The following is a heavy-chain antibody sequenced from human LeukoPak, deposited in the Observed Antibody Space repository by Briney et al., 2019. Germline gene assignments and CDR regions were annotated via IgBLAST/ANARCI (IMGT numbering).Heavy chain of an antibody. Sequence: GRSLRLSCAASALTFNTYAMHWVRQAPGKGLEWVAVISYDGSKKFYADSVKGRFTISRDKLNDMLYLQMSSLRDDDTGVYYCTRSGRGAFFKAYFDYWGQGTLVTVSS. J-gene: IGHJ4*02. V-gene: IGHV3-30*07. CDR3: TRSGRGAFFKAYFDY. CDR2: ISYDGSKK. CDR1: ALTFNTYA. D-gene: IGHD2/OR15-2a*01.